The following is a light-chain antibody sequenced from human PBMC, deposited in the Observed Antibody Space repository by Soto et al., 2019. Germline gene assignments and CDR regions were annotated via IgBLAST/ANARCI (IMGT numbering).Light chain of an antibody. CDR1: QDISNY. Sequence: DIQMTQSPSSLSASVGDRVTITCQASQDISNYLNWYQQKPGKAPKLLIYDASNLETGVPSRFSGSGSGTDFTFTISSLQPEDIATYYCQQYDNLVGTFGQGTKVEIK. CDR3: QQYDNLVGT. V-gene: IGKV1-33*01. J-gene: IGKJ1*01. CDR2: DAS.